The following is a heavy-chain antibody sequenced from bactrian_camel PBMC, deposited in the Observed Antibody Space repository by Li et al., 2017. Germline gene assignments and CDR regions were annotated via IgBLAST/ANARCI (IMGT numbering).Heavy chain of an antibody. D-gene: IGHD2*01. CDR2: IDADGET. Sequence: QLVESGGGLVQPGGSLRLSCAARTGTFRSACMGWIRQVSGQEREGVASIDADGETSYVDSVKGRFTVSRDNGNNTVDLMMNNLNPEDTGMYYCAADFGPYCSGSYLARRANFEGQGTQVTVS. CDR1: TGTFRSAC. J-gene: IGHJ4*01. V-gene: IGHV3S9*01.